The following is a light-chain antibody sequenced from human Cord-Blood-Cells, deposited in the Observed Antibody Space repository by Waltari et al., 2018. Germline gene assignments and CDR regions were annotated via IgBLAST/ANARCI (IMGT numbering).Light chain of an antibody. V-gene: IGKV1-5*01. Sequence: DIQMTQSPSTLSASVGDRVTITCRASQSISSCLAWYQQKPGKAPKLLIYDSSSLESGVPARFSGSGSGTEFTLTISSLQPDDFATYYCQQYKSYSSTFGGGTKVEIK. CDR3: QQYKSYSST. CDR2: DSS. J-gene: IGKJ4*01. CDR1: QSISSC.